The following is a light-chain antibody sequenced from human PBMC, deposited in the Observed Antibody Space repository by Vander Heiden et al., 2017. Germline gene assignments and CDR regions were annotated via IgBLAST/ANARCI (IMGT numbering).Light chain of an antibody. CDR3: QQRNSWPRT. J-gene: IGKJ2*01. V-gene: IGKV3-11*01. CDR1: QSISAD. Sequence: EIVLTQSPATLSLPPGERATLSCRASQSISADLAWYQQKPGQAPRLLIYEASNRATGIPARFSGSGSGTDFTLTISNLEPEDVAVYYCQQRNSWPRTFGQGTKVEIK. CDR2: EAS.